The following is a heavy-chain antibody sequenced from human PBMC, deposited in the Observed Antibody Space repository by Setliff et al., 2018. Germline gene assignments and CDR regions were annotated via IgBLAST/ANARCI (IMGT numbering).Heavy chain of an antibody. CDR1: GASISTYY. Sequence: PSETLSLTCTVSGASISTYYWSWIRQPPGEGLEWIGHIYSGGSANYNPSLKSRVTISVDTSKNQFSLKLNSVTAADMAVYYCAREQWLDPPGYYYMDVWAKGTTVTVSS. CDR2: IYSGGSA. V-gene: IGHV4-59*12. J-gene: IGHJ6*03. CDR3: AREQWLDPPGYYYMDV. D-gene: IGHD6-19*01.